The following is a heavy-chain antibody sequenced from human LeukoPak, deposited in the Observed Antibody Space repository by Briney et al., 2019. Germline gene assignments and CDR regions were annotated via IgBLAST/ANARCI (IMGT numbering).Heavy chain of an antibody. D-gene: IGHD2-2*01. CDR1: GGSFSGYY. V-gene: IGHV4-34*01. CDR3: ARGSPNFDIVVVPAASRRNWFDP. CDR2: INHSGST. J-gene: IGHJ5*02. Sequence: SETLSLTCAVYGGSFSGYYWSWIRQPPGKGLEWIGEINHSGSTNYNPSLKSRVTISVDTSKNQFSLKLSSVTAADTAVYYCARGSPNFDIVVVPAASRRNWFDPWGQGTLVTVSS.